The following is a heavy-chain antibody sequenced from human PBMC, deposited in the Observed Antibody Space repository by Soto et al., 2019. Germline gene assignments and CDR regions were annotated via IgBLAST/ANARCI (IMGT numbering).Heavy chain of an antibody. D-gene: IGHD4-4*01. J-gene: IGHJ3*02. CDR1: GFTFSSYW. Sequence: GGSLRLSCAASGFTFSSYWMHWVRQAPGKGLVWVSRINSDGSSTSYADSVKGRFTISRDNAKNMLYLQMNSLRAEDTAVYYCAVWMTTVAFDIWGQGTMVTVSS. V-gene: IGHV3-74*01. CDR2: INSDGSST. CDR3: AVWMTTVAFDI.